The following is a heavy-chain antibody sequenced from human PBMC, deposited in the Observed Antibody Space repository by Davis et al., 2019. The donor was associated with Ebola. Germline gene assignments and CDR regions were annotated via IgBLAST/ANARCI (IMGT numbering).Heavy chain of an antibody. V-gene: IGHV3-48*02. CDR3: AKEGESSSWAAFDY. CDR1: GFTFSSYS. CDR2: ISSSSSTI. Sequence: GGSLRLSCAASGFTFSSYSMTWVRQAPGKGLEWVSYISSSSSTIYYADSVKGRFTISRDNAKNSLYLQMNSLRDEDTAVYYCAKEGESSSWAAFDYWGQGTLVTVSS. J-gene: IGHJ4*02. D-gene: IGHD6-13*01.